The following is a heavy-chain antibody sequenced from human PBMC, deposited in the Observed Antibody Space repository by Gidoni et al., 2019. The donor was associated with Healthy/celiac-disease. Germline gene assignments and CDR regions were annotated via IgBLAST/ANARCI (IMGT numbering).Heavy chain of an antibody. Sequence: QVQLVESGGGVVQPGRSLSLSCAASGFTFSSYGMLWVRQAPGTGLEWVAVIWYDGSNKYYADSVKGRFTISRDNSKNTLYLQMNSLRAEDTAVYYCARGLKGHTVTKKQYYYYGMDVWGQGTTVTVSS. CDR2: IWYDGSNK. CDR1: GFTFSSYG. D-gene: IGHD4-17*01. V-gene: IGHV3-33*01. CDR3: ARGLKGHTVTKKQYYYYGMDV. J-gene: IGHJ6*02.